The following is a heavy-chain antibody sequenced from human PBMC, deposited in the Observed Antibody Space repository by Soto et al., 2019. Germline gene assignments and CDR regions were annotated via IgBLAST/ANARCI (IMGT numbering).Heavy chain of an antibody. V-gene: IGHV4-59*01. CDR2: IYYSGST. D-gene: IGHD5-12*01. J-gene: IGHJ5*02. CDR3: ARGYDWFDP. Sequence: QVQLQESGPGLVEPSETLSLTCSVSGDSISSSYWSWIRQPPGKGLEWIGYIYYSGSTNYNPSLESRVTISLETSKNQFSLKVSSVTAADTAVYYCARGYDWFDPWGQGPLVTVSS. CDR1: GDSISSSY.